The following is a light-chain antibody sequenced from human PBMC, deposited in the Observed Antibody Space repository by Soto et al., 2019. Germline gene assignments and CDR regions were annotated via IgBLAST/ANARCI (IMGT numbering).Light chain of an antibody. CDR3: QQYNNWPPHT. J-gene: IGKJ2*01. Sequence: EIVMTQSPATLSVSPGERATLSCRASQSVSSNLAWYHQKPGQPPRLLIYGASTRATGIPARFSGSGSGTEFTLTISSLQSEAFAVYYCQQYNNWPPHTFGQGTKLEIK. CDR1: QSVSSN. V-gene: IGKV3-15*01. CDR2: GAS.